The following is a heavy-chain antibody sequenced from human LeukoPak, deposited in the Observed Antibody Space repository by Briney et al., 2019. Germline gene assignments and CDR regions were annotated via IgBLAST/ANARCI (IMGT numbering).Heavy chain of an antibody. V-gene: IGHV4-4*02. CDR1: GGSVSSSNW. CDR2: IYRSGST. D-gene: IGHD4-17*01. J-gene: IGHJ4*02. CDR3: ARASHDYGDYSHFDY. Sequence: SETLSLTCAVSGGSVSSSNWWSWVRQPPGKGLEWIGEIYRSGSTNYNPSLKSRVTISVDKSKNQFSLKLSSVTAADTAVYYCARASHDYGDYSHFDYWGQGTLVTVSS.